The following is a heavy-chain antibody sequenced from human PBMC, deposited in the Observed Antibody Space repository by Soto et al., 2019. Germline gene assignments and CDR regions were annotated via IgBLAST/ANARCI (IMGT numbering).Heavy chain of an antibody. J-gene: IGHJ5*02. D-gene: IGHD3-22*01. CDR3: ARDRGTKYYESSGPLTS. V-gene: IGHV3-30-3*01. CDR1: GFTFSSYA. Sequence: GGSLRLSCAASGFTFSSYAMHWVRQAPGKGLEWVAVISYGGNNKYYADSVKGRFTISRDNSKNTLFLQMDSLRDEDTAVYHCARDRGTKYYESSGPLTSWGQGTLVTVSS. CDR2: ISYGGNNK.